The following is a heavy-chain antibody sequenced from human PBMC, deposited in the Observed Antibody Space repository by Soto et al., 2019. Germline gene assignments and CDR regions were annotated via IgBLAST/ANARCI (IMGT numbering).Heavy chain of an antibody. CDR3: ERYVEMDTIDY. CDR1: GGSVSSGSYY. Sequence: SETLSLTCTVSGGSVSSGSYYWSWIRQPPGKGLEWIGYIYYSGSTNYNPSLKSRVTISVDTSKNQFSLKLSSVTAADTAVYYCERYVEMDTIDYWGQGTLVTVSS. CDR2: IYYSGST. D-gene: IGHD5-18*01. V-gene: IGHV4-61*01. J-gene: IGHJ4*02.